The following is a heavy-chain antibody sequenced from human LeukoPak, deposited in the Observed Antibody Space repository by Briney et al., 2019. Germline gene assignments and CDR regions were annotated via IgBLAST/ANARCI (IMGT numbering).Heavy chain of an antibody. CDR2: IKQDGSEK. V-gene: IGHV3-7*01. CDR3: AIQQWLASPIDY. CDR1: GFTFSSYW. D-gene: IGHD6-19*01. Sequence: GGSLRLSCAASGFTFSSYWMSWVRQAPGKGLEWVANIKQDGSEKYYVDSVKGRFTISRDNAKNSLYLQMNSLRAEDTAVYYRAIQQWLASPIDYWGQGTLVTVSS. J-gene: IGHJ4*02.